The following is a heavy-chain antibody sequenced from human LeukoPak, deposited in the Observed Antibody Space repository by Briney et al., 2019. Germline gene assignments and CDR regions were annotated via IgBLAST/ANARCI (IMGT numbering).Heavy chain of an antibody. V-gene: IGHV3-23*01. J-gene: IGHJ4*02. Sequence: GWSLRLSCAASGFTFSTYAMSWVRQAPGKGLEWVSAITGSGDDIFHADSVKGRFTISRANSRNTLYMDMNSLRVEDMAIYYCAKGSRSSRPYSFDFWGQGILVTVSS. CDR3: AKGSRSSRPYSFDF. CDR1: GFTFSTYA. D-gene: IGHD4-11*01. CDR2: ITGSGDDI.